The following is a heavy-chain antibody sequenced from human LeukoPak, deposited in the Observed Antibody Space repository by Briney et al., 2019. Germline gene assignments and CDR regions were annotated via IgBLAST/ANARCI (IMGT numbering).Heavy chain of an antibody. D-gene: IGHD4-17*01. CDR2: IRSDGSSK. CDR1: GFTFRSYG. J-gene: IGHJ4*02. Sequence: PGGSLRLSCAASGFTFRSYGLHWVRQAPGKGLEWVALIRSDGSSKNYADSVKGRFTISRDASKNTVYLQMNSLRAEDTAVYSCAKWSGDYPSYYLDYWGQGTLVTVSP. CDR3: AKWSGDYPSYYLDY. V-gene: IGHV3-30*02.